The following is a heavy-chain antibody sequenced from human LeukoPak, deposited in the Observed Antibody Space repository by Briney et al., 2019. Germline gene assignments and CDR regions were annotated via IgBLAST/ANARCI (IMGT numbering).Heavy chain of an antibody. CDR2: TIQVVTP. Sequence: TSETLSLTCAVYSGSLSGFYWRCIRHPPGEGLEWNGETIQVVTPNYNPSLKSRVTISVDTSKNQFSLKLSSVTAADTAVYYCARAPRKGIAAAGGGRYNWFDPWGQGTLVTVSS. CDR1: SGSLSGFY. V-gene: IGHV4-34*12. CDR3: ARAPRKGIAAAGGGRYNWFDP. J-gene: IGHJ5*02. D-gene: IGHD6-13*01.